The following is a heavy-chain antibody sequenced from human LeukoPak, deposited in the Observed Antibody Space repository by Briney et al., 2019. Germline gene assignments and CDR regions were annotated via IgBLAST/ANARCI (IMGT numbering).Heavy chain of an antibody. CDR1: GGSISSYY. CDR3: ARPSRDYDFWSGYYNTEYNWFDP. Sequence: SETLSLTCTVSGGSISSYYWSWIRQPPGKGLEWIGYIYTSGSANYNPSLKSRVTISVDTSKNQFSLKLSSVTAADTAVYYCARPSRDYDFWSGYYNTEYNWFDPWGQGTLVTVSS. V-gene: IGHV4-4*09. CDR2: IYTSGSA. D-gene: IGHD3-3*01. J-gene: IGHJ5*02.